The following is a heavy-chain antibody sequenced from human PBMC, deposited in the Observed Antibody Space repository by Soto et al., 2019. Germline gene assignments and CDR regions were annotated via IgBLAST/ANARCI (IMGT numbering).Heavy chain of an antibody. CDR2: ITHGGST. Sequence: SATLSLTCAVYSGSFSGYYYSWIRQSPGKGLEWIGEITHGGSTTYSPSLKSRVTMSLDTSKNQLSLNMTSMTAEDTAVYYCAGRGYNNFNYWGQGTPVTVSS. J-gene: IGHJ4*02. V-gene: IGHV4-34*01. D-gene: IGHD2-15*01. CDR1: SGSFSGYY. CDR3: AGRGYNNFNY.